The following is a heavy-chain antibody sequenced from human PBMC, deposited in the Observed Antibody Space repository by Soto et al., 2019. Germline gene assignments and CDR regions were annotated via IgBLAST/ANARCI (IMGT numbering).Heavy chain of an antibody. J-gene: IGHJ6*02. V-gene: IGHV5-51*01. Sequence: EMQLVQSGTEVKKPGESLKISCKATGYSFTNYWIGWVRQMPGKGLEWMGTIYPGDSDTRYGPAFEGQVTISADKSITTAYLQWSSLKASDTAVYFCARRRQYCTSKICLAHYYYTLDVWGQGTTVIVSS. CDR2: IYPGDSDT. D-gene: IGHD2-2*01. CDR3: ARRRQYCTSKICLAHYYYTLDV. CDR1: GYSFTNYW.